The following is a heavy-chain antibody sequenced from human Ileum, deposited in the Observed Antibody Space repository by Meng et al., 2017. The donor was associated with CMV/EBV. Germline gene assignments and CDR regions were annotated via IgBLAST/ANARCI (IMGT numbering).Heavy chain of an antibody. J-gene: IGHJ4*02. CDR2: ISWNSNII. CDR1: GFIFGDFA. CDR3: AKSTRGYYDSTGFFGD. V-gene: IGHV3-9*01. Sequence: SLKISCAASGFIFGDFAMHWVRQVPGEGLEWVSGISWNSNIIDYAESVKGRFIISRDNGKNSLFLQMNSLGPEDTAFYDCAKSTRGYYDSTGFFGDWGQGTLVTVSS. D-gene: IGHD3-22*01.